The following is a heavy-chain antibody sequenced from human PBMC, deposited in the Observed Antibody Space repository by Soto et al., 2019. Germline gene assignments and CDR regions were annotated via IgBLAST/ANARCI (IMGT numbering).Heavy chain of an antibody. D-gene: IGHD4-4*01. CDR2: IFYAGTT. V-gene: IGHV4-59*12. Sequence: SETLSLTCTVSGGSIIGFYWSWMRQPPGKGLEWIGYIFYAGTTLYTPSLKSRVTVSVDTSKNQFSLKLSSVTAADTAVYYCARVMRIESNTTVRYYYYYGMDVWGQGTTVTVSS. CDR1: GGSIIGFY. CDR3: ARVMRIESNTTVRYYYYYGMDV. J-gene: IGHJ6*02.